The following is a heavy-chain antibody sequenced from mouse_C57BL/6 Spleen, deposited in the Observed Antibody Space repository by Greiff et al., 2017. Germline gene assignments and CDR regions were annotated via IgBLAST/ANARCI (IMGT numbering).Heavy chain of an antibody. CDR1: GYTFTDYA. D-gene: IGHD1-1*01. CDR3: ARRDLYYGSSYWYFDV. V-gene: IGHV1-67*01. Sequence: QVQLKESGPELVRPGVSVKISCKGSGYTFTDYAMHWVKQSHAKSLEWIGVISTYYGDASYNQKFKDKATMTVDKSSSTAYMELARLTSEDSAVYYCARRDLYYGSSYWYFDVWGTGTTVTVSS. J-gene: IGHJ1*03. CDR2: ISTYYGDA.